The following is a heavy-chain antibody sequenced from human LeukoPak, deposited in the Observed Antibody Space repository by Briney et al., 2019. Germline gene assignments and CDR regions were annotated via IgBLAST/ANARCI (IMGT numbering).Heavy chain of an antibody. J-gene: IGHJ4*02. V-gene: IGHV1-46*01. D-gene: IGHD3-22*01. Sequence: ASVKVSCKASGYTFTSYYMHWVRQAPGQGLEWMGIINPSGGSTSYAQKFQGRVTMTRDMSTSTVYMELSSLRSEDTAVYYCGRAYYDSSGYYHLPLDYWGQGTLVTVSS. CDR3: GRAYYDSSGYYHLPLDY. CDR2: INPSGGST. CDR1: GYTFTSYY.